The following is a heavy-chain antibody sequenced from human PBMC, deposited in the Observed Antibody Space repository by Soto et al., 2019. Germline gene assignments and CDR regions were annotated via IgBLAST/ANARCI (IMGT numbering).Heavy chain of an antibody. J-gene: IGHJ5*02. Sequence: EGHLVQSGGGLVQPGGSLRLSCVASGFTFSNFWMNWVRQTPGKGLEWVANIKPDGTAQAYVDSVKGRFTVSRDNAKNSLYLQMNSLRADDTAIYFCGAWGSSNNPWGQGTLVTVSS. V-gene: IGHV3-7*01. CDR3: GAWGSSNNP. CDR1: GFTFSNFW. D-gene: IGHD3-16*01. CDR2: IKPDGTAQ.